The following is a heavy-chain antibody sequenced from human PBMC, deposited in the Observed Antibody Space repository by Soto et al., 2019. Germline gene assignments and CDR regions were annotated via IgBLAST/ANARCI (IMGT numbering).Heavy chain of an antibody. J-gene: IGHJ6*03. CDR3: ASRPFWSGPEDYYYMDV. D-gene: IGHD3-3*01. V-gene: IGHV3-21*01. CDR1: GFTFSSYS. CDR2: ISSSSSYI. Sequence: PGGSLRLSCAASGFTFSSYSMNWVRQAPGKGLEWVSSISSSSSYIYYADSVKGRFTISRDNAKNSLYLQMNSLRAEDTAVYYCASRPFWSGPEDYYYMDVWGKGTTVTVSS.